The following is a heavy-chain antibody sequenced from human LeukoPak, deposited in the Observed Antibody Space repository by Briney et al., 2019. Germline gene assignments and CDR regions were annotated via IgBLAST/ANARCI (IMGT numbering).Heavy chain of an antibody. CDR2: ISSSGSTI. V-gene: IGHV3-11*01. Sequence: GGSLRLSCAASGFTFSDYYMSWIRQAPGKGLEWVSYISSSGSTIYYADSVKGRFTISRDNAKNSLYLQMNSLRAEDTALYYCAKGNGIGDSGYDDDFDYWGQGTLVTVSS. J-gene: IGHJ4*02. CDR1: GFTFSDYY. D-gene: IGHD5-12*01. CDR3: AKGNGIGDSGYDDDFDY.